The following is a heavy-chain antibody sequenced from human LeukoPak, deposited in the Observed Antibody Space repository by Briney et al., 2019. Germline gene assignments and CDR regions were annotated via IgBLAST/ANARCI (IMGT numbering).Heavy chain of an antibody. CDR2: ISSDDIT. J-gene: IGHJ4*02. V-gene: IGHV3-23*01. CDR1: GFTFINYA. D-gene: IGHD1-26*01. Sequence: GGSLRLSCAASGFTFINYAMNWARLAPGEGLEWVSAISSDDITYYADSVKGRFTISRDNSKNTVFLLMNSLRADDTAVYYCAKVGIVGPSAYYFDYWGQGTLVTVSS. CDR3: AKVGIVGPSAYYFDY.